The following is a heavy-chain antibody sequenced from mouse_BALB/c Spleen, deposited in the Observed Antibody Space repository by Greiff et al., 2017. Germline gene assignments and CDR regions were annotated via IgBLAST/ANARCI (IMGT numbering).Heavy chain of an antibody. CDR2: ISSGGST. J-gene: IGHJ4*01. CDR1: GFTFSSYA. D-gene: IGHD2-4*01. CDR3: ARGVHYDYDYYAMDY. Sequence: DVKLVESGGGLVKPGGSLKLSCAASGFTFSSYAMSWVRQTPEKRLEWVASISSGGSTYYPDSVKGRFTISRDNARIILYLQMSSLRSEDTAMYYCARGVHYDYDYYAMDYWGQGTSVTVSS. V-gene: IGHV5-6-5*01.